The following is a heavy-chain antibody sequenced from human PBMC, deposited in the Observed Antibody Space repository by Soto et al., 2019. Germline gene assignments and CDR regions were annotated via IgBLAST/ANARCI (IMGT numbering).Heavy chain of an antibody. Sequence: GGSLRLSCAASGFTFSSYWMSWVRQAPGKGLEWVANIKQDGSEKYYVDSVKGRFTISRDNAKNSLYLQMNSLRAEDTAVYYCARVAVAGQRAYYFDYCGQGTLVTVSS. CDR3: ARVAVAGQRAYYFDY. CDR2: IKQDGSEK. CDR1: GFTFSSYW. V-gene: IGHV3-7*05. D-gene: IGHD6-19*01. J-gene: IGHJ4*02.